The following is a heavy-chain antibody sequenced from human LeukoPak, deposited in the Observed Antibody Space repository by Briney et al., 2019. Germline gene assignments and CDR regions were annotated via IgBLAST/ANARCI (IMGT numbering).Heavy chain of an antibody. CDR2: IWYDGSNK. D-gene: IGHD7-27*01. V-gene: IGHV3-33*01. J-gene: IGHJ4*02. Sequence: GGSLRLSCAASGFTFSSYGMHWVRQAPGKGLEWEAVIWYDGSNKYYADSVKGRFTISRDNSKNTLYLQMNSLRAEDTAVYYCASGARGDYFGYWGQGTLVTVSS. CDR3: ASGARGDYFGY. CDR1: GFTFSSYG.